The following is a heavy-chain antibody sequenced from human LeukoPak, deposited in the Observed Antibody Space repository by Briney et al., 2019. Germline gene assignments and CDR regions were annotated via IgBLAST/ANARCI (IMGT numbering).Heavy chain of an antibody. CDR1: GGSISSSNW. CDR3: ARDGPLPGSSSSRFDY. CDR2: IYHSGST. J-gene: IGHJ4*02. D-gene: IGHD6-6*01. Sequence: PSETLSLTCAVSGGSISSSNWWSWVRQPPGKGLEWIGEIYHSGSTNYNPSLKSRVTISVDKSKNQFSLKLSSVTAADTAVYYCARDGPLPGSSSSRFDYWGQGTLVTVSS. V-gene: IGHV4-4*02.